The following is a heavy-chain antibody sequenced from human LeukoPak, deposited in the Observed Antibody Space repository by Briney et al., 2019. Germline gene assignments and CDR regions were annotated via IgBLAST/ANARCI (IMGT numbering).Heavy chain of an antibody. CDR2: INPNSGDT. V-gene: IGHV1-2*02. Sequence: ASVKVSCQTSGYTFTVFHVHWVRQAPGQGLEWMGWINPNSGDTNYAQKFQGRVTMTRDTSINTAYMELSRLTSDDTAVYYCARDLRFLEWPGAFDIWGQGTMVTVSS. J-gene: IGHJ3*02. CDR1: GYTFTVFH. D-gene: IGHD3-3*01. CDR3: ARDLRFLEWPGAFDI.